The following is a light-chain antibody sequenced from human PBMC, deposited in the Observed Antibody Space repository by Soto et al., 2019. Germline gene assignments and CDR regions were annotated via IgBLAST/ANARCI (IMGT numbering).Light chain of an antibody. CDR1: QGIGKY. J-gene: IGKJ5*01. CDR2: AAS. CDR3: QQLNS. V-gene: IGKV1-27*01. Sequence: DIQMPQSPSSLSASVGASFTITGRASQGIGKYLAWYQQNTGKVPKLLIYAASTLQSGVPSRFSGSGSGTDFTLTISSLQPEDFATYYCQQLNSFGQGTRLEIK.